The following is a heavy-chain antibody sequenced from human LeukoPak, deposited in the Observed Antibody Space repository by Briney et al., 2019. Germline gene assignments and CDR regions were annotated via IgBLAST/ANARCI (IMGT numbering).Heavy chain of an antibody. V-gene: IGHV3-53*01. Sequence: GGSLRLSCAASGFTVSSNYMSWVRQAPGKGLEWVSVIYSGGSTYYADSVKGRFTISRDNSKNTLYLQMNSLRAEDTAVYYCASGTVYCSGGSCYGAWFDPWGQGTLVTVSS. D-gene: IGHD2-15*01. J-gene: IGHJ5*02. CDR3: ASGTVYCSGGSCYGAWFDP. CDR1: GFTVSSNY. CDR2: IYSGGST.